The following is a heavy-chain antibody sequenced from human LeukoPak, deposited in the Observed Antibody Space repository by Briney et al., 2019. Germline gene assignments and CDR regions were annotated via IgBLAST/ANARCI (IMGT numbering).Heavy chain of an antibody. Sequence: SETLSLTCDVSGSSVNSDQYWGWMRHSPGAGLEWIGSVHQTGSPYYNPSLGSRVSLSIDSTKNSFSLRLTSVTAADTAVYYCATLRLGELSLLANAYDIWGQGTMVIVSS. D-gene: IGHD3-16*02. V-gene: IGHV4-38-2*01. CDR3: ATLRLGELSLLANAYDI. J-gene: IGHJ3*02. CDR2: VHQTGSP. CDR1: GSSVNSDQY.